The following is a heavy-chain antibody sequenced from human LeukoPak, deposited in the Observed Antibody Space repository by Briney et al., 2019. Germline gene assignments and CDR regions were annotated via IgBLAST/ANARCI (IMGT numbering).Heavy chain of an antibody. CDR2: ISYDGSNK. J-gene: IGHJ4*02. D-gene: IGHD3-10*01. CDR1: GFTFSSYA. Sequence: GGSLRLSCAASGFTFSSYAMHWVRQAPGKGLEWVAVISYDGSNKYYADPVKGRLTISRDNSKNTLYLQMNSLRAEDTAVYYCARAPAGALDYWGQGTLVTVSS. V-gene: IGHV3-30-3*01. CDR3: ARAPAGALDY.